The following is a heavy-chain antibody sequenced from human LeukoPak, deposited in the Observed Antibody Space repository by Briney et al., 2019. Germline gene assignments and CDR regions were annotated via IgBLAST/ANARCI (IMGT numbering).Heavy chain of an antibody. CDR1: GFTFSSYA. V-gene: IGHV3-23*01. Sequence: PGGSLRLSCAASGFTFSSYAMSWVRQAPGKGLEWVSAISGSGGSTYYADSVKGRFTISRDNSKNTLYLQMNSLRAEDTAVYYCAKDGIATMIEVVHFDYWGQGTLVTVSS. D-gene: IGHD3-22*01. J-gene: IGHJ4*02. CDR2: ISGSGGST. CDR3: AKDGIATMIEVVHFDY.